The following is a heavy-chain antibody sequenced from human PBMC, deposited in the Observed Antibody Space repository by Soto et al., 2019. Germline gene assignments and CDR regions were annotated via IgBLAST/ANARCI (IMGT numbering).Heavy chain of an antibody. D-gene: IGHD2-2*01. CDR2: IKQDGSEK. J-gene: IGHJ4*02. Sequence: EVQLVEFGGGLVQPGGSLRLSCAASAFTFRNYWMSWVRQAPGKGLECVAKIKQDGSEKYYVDSVKGRFTISRDNAKNSVYLQMNSLTVEDTAMYYCARASSSTSGAIDYWGQGTLVTVSS. CDR3: ARASSSTSGAIDY. CDR1: AFTFRNYW. V-gene: IGHV3-7*04.